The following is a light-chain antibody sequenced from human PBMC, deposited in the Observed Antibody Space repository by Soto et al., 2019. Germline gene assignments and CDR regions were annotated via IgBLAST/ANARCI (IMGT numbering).Light chain of an antibody. CDR3: QQYNSYPLT. CDR1: QSISSW. Sequence: DIKMTQAPSTVSASIGDRVTITCRASQSISSWLAWYQQKPGKAPKLLIYKASSLESGVPSRFSGSGSGTEFTLTISSLQPDDFATYYCQQYNSYPLTFGGGTKVDI. V-gene: IGKV1-5*03. CDR2: KAS. J-gene: IGKJ4*01.